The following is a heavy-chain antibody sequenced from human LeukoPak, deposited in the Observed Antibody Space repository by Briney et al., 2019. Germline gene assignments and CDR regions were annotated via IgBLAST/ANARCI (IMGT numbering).Heavy chain of an antibody. V-gene: IGHV3-21*01. Sequence: GGSPRLSCAASGFTFSSYSMNWVRQAPGKGLEWVSSISSSSSYIYYADSVKGRFTISRDNAKNSLYLQMNSLRAEDTAVYYCAREGGEMATIYYYYYYMDVWGKGTTVTVSS. J-gene: IGHJ6*03. CDR2: ISSSSSYI. CDR3: AREGGEMATIYYYYYYMDV. D-gene: IGHD5-24*01. CDR1: GFTFSSYS.